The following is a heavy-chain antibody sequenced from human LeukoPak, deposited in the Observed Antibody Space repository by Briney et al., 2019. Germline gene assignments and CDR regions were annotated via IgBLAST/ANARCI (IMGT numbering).Heavy chain of an antibody. Sequence: PGGSLRLSCAASGFTFSSYDMSWVRQAPGEGLEWVSAIGGRGDTTYYTDSVKGWFTISRDNSKNTLYLQMNSLRADDTAIYYCVSLSMVRGEDYWGQGTLVTVSS. CDR1: GFTFSSYD. J-gene: IGHJ4*02. V-gene: IGHV3-23*01. CDR3: VSLSMVRGEDY. D-gene: IGHD3-10*01. CDR2: IGGRGDTT.